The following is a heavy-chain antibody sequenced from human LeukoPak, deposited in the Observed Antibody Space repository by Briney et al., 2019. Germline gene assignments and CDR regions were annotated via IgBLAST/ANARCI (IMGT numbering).Heavy chain of an antibody. J-gene: IGHJ4*02. D-gene: IGHD5-18*01. CDR3: ARERDTAMRYYFDC. CDR2: IHTSGST. CDR1: GGSISSGNYY. V-gene: IGHV4-61*02. Sequence: PSETLSLTCTVSGGSISSGNYYWSWILQPAWKTLEWIVRIHTSGSTNYNPSLKSRVSISIDTSKNQFSLKLSSVTAAHTAGYYCARERDTAMRYYFDCWGQGTVVSVSP.